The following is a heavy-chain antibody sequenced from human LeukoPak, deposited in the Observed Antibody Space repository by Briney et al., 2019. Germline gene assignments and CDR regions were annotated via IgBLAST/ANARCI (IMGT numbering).Heavy chain of an antibody. D-gene: IGHD6-19*01. V-gene: IGHV1-69*05. J-gene: IGHJ4*02. CDR2: IIPIFGTA. CDR1: GGTFSSYA. CDR3: ARPESDSSGWYYFDY. Sequence: SVKVSCKASGGTFSSYAISWVRQAPGQGLEWMGGIIPIFGTANYAQKFQGRVTITTDESTSTAYMELSSLRSEDTAVYYCARPESDSSGWYYFDYWGQGTLVTVSS.